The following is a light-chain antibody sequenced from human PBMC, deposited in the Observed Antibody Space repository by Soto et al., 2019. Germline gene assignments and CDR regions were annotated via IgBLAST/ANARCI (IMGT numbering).Light chain of an antibody. V-gene: IGLV1-44*01. J-gene: IGLJ3*02. CDR1: NFNIGSHT. Sequence: QSVLTQPPSASGTPGQRVTISCSGSNFNIGSHTVNWYQQLPGTAPKLLMHNNNRRPSGVPDRFSGSKSGTSAPLAISGLQSEDEADYSCSVWDDSLKGWVFGGGTKLTVL. CDR3: SVWDDSLKGWV. CDR2: NNN.